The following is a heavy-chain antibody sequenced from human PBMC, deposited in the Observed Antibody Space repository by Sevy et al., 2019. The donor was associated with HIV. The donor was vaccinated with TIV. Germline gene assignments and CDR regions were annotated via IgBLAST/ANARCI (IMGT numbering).Heavy chain of an antibody. Sequence: SETLSLTCTVSGGSISSGGYYWSWIRQHPGKGLEWIGYIYYSWSTYYNPSLKSRVTISVDTSKNQFSLKLSSVTAADTAVYYCARWTAAGTEIDYWGQGTLVTVST. J-gene: IGHJ4*02. V-gene: IGHV4-31*03. CDR3: ARWTAAGTEIDY. CDR1: GGSISSGGYY. D-gene: IGHD6-13*01. CDR2: IYYSWST.